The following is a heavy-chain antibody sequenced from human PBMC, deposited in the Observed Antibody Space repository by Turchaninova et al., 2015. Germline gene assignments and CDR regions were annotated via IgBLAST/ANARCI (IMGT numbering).Heavy chain of an antibody. J-gene: IGHJ4*02. Sequence: QLQLQESGPGLVKPSETLSLICTVSGGSINSSSYYWGWIRQPPGKGLEWIGTFYYSGSTYYNPSLKSRVTISVDTSKNHFSLRLSSVTAADTAVYYCARGSRGYSYGWGQGTLVTVSS. CDR1: GGSINSSSYY. D-gene: IGHD5-18*01. CDR3: ARGSRGYSYG. CDR2: FYYSGST. V-gene: IGHV4-39*07.